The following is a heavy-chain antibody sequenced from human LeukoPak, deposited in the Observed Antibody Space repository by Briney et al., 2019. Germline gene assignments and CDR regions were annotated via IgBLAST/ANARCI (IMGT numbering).Heavy chain of an antibody. Sequence: GGSLRLSCAASGFTFGSYAMNWVRQAPGKGLEWVSAISGSGGITNYADSVKGRFTISRDNSNTTLYLQMSSLRAEDTAIYYCAKLDGSGSYYSGLDYWGQGTLVTVSS. CDR1: GFTFGSYA. J-gene: IGHJ4*02. V-gene: IGHV3-23*01. CDR3: AKLDGSGSYYSGLDY. D-gene: IGHD3-10*01. CDR2: ISGSGGIT.